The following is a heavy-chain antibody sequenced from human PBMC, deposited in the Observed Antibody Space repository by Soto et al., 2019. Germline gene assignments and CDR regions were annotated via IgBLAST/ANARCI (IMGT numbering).Heavy chain of an antibody. V-gene: IGHV1-69*01. J-gene: IGHJ6*02. Sequence: QVQLVQSGAEVKKPGSSVKVSCEASEGTFSSYAIIWVRQAPGQGLEWMGGILPIFGTANSAERFQGRLTMTADASTNTAYMELSSLRSEDTAVYYCARDPRDLRGNYYGMDVWGQGTTVTVSS. CDR2: ILPIFGTA. D-gene: IGHD1-1*01. CDR3: ARDPRDLRGNYYGMDV. CDR1: EGTFSSYA.